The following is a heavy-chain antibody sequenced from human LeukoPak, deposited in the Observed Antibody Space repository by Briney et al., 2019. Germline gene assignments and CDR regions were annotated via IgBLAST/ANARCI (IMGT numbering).Heavy chain of an antibody. D-gene: IGHD3-10*01. CDR3: AKSPYALGSYGIAGDY. CDR1: GFTFSSYE. V-gene: IGHV3-48*03. CDR2: ISSGGDAI. J-gene: IGHJ4*02. Sequence: PGGSLRLSCGASGFTFSSYEMNWVRQAPGKGLEWVSYISSGGDAIYYADSVKGRFTISRDNAENSLSLQMNSLRAEDTAVFYCAKSPYALGSYGIAGDYWGQGTLVTVSS.